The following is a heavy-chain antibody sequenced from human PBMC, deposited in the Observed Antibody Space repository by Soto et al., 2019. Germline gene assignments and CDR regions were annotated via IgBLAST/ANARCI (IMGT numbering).Heavy chain of an antibody. J-gene: IGHJ6*02. V-gene: IGHV4-4*07. Sequence: SETLSLTCTVSGGSISSYYWSWIRQPAGKGLEWIGRIYTSGGTNYNPSLKSRVTMSVDTSKKQFPLKLSSVTAADTAVYYCARGAAAGADYGMDVWGQGTTVTVSS. CDR1: GGSISSYY. D-gene: IGHD6-13*01. CDR3: ARGAAAGADYGMDV. CDR2: IYTSGGT.